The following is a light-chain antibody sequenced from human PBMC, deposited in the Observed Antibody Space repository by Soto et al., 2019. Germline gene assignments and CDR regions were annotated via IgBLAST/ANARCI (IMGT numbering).Light chain of an antibody. V-gene: IGKV3-20*01. Sequence: EIVLTQSPGTLSLSPGERATLSCRASQSVSSSYLAWYQQKPAQAPRLLIYGASSRATNLPDRFSGSGSGTDVTLTISRLEPEDFAVYYCQYSGSLQWTFGQGTKVEIK. CDR2: GAS. CDR1: QSVSSSY. J-gene: IGKJ1*01. CDR3: QYSGSLQWT.